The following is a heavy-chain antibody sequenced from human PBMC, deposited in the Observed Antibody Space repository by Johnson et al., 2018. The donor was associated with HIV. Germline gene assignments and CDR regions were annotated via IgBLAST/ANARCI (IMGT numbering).Heavy chain of an antibody. V-gene: IGHV3-11*01. D-gene: IGHD3-10*01. Sequence: QVQLVESGGGLVKPGGSLKLSCAASGFTFSDYYMSWIRQAPGKGLEWVSYISSSGSTIYYADSVKGRFTISRDNAKNSLYLQMNSLRAEDTALYYCARDLYYGSGSSVAFDLWGQGTTVTVSS. CDR2: ISSSGSTI. CDR3: ARDLYYGSGSSVAFDL. J-gene: IGHJ3*01. CDR1: GFTFSDYY.